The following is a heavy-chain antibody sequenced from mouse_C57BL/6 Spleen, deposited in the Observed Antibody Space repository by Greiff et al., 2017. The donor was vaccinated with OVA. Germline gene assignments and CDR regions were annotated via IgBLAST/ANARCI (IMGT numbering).Heavy chain of an antibody. Sequence: EVKLEESGPGMVKPSQSLSLTCTVTGYSITSGYDWHWIRHFPGNKLEWMGYISYSGSTNYNPSLKSRISITHDTSKNHFFLKLNSVTTEDTATYYCARGSKSPWFAYWGQGTLVTVSA. J-gene: IGHJ3*01. V-gene: IGHV3-1*01. CDR2: ISYSGST. D-gene: IGHD2-5*01. CDR1: GYSITSGYD. CDR3: ARGSKSPWFAY.